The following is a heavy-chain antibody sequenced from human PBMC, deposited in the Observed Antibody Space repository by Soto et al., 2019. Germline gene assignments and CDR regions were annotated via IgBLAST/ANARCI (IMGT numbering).Heavy chain of an antibody. Sequence: QVQLVESGGGVVQPGRSLRLSCAASGFIFNNFGMHWVRQAPGKGLEWVAVISNEGSITYYADFVKGRLTISRDNSKNTMYLQMSSLRDDDTAVYYCAKDQGIAASHGIDWGQGTMVTVSS. V-gene: IGHV3-30*18. D-gene: IGHD6-13*01. CDR1: GFIFNNFG. J-gene: IGHJ3*01. CDR3: AKDQGIAASHGID. CDR2: ISNEGSIT.